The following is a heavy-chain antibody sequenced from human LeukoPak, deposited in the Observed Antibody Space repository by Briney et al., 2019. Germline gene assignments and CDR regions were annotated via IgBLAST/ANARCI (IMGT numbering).Heavy chain of an antibody. D-gene: IGHD3-22*01. J-gene: IGHJ4*02. CDR1: GDSISSYY. CDR2: IRYSGSA. V-gene: IGHV4-59*08. CDR3: ARLVYDSRGYYFDY. Sequence: SETLSLTCTVSGDSISSYYWSWIRQPPGRGVEWVGYIRYSGSANYNPSLRSRVTISIDTSKNQFSLKLRSVTAADTAVYHCARLVYDSRGYYFDYWGQGTLVPVSS.